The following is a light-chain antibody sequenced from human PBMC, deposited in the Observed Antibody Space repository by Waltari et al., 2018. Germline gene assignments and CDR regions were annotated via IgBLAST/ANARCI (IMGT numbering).Light chain of an antibody. CDR3: ASYTSANTVL. J-gene: IGLJ2*01. Sequence: SALTQPASVSGSPGQSITISCTGTRSDIGYYNFFSWYQQHPGKAPKLVIFDVSRWPSGVSHRFSGSKSGNTASLTISGLQAEDEAAYYCASYTSANTVLFGGGTKVTVL. CDR1: RSDIGYYNF. V-gene: IGLV2-14*03. CDR2: DVS.